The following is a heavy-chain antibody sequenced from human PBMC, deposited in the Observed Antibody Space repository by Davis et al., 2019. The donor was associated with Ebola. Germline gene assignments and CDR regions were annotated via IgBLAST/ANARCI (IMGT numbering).Heavy chain of an antibody. CDR3: ARDVEVVGIAAGSYLYYYYGMDV. Sequence: SVKVSCKASGYTFTGYYMHWVRQAPGQGLEWMGWISAYNGNTNYAQKLQGRVTMTTDTSTSTAYMELRSLRSDDTAVYYCARDVEVVGIAAGSYLYYYYGMDVWGQGTTVTVSS. D-gene: IGHD3-10*01. V-gene: IGHV1-18*04. CDR1: GYTFTGYY. CDR2: ISAYNGNT. J-gene: IGHJ6*02.